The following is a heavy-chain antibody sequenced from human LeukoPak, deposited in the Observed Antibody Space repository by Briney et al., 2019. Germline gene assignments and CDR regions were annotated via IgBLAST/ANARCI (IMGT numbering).Heavy chain of an antibody. CDR1: GYTFTGYY. D-gene: IGHD5-24*01. J-gene: IGHJ4*02. CDR2: INPNSGGT. V-gene: IGHV1-2*02. CDR3: ASRDGTYYFDY. Sequence: GASVKVSCKASGYTFTGYYMHWVRQAPGQGLEWMGWINPNSGGTNYAQKLQGRVTMTRDTSISTAYMELSRLRSDDTAVYYCASRDGTYYFDYWGQGTLVTVSS.